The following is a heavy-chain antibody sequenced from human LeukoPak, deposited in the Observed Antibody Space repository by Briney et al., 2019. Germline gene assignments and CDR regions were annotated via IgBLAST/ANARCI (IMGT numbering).Heavy chain of an antibody. CDR2: INTDGSST. Sequence: GGSLRLSCAASGFTFTRYWMHWVRHAPGKGLVWVSRINTDGSSTAYADSVKGRFTIPRDNAKNTVYLQMNSLRAEDTAVYYCARVQNEWQLLPGFDYWGQGTLVTVSS. V-gene: IGHV3-74*01. D-gene: IGHD1-26*01. J-gene: IGHJ4*02. CDR3: ARVQNEWQLLPGFDY. CDR1: GFTFTRYW.